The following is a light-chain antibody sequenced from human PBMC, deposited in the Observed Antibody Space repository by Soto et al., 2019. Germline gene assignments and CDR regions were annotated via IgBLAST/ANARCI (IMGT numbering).Light chain of an antibody. CDR1: QSVTIK. CDR3: HHRASWPLT. J-gene: IGKJ4*01. Sequence: EIVLTQSPAILSLSPGERATLSCRASQSVTIKLAWYQQKPGQPPRLLIYDASTRATGTPARFSGSGSGTDFTLSISSLEHEDFAFYFCHHRASWPLTFGGGTKVEI. V-gene: IGKV3-11*01. CDR2: DAS.